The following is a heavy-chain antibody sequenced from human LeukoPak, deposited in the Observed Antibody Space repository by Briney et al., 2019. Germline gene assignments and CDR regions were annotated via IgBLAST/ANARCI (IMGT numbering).Heavy chain of an antibody. CDR2: IKEDGSEK. CDR3: AKDIKAVAGNGMDY. Sequence: GGSLRLSCAASGFTFSSYWMSWVRQAPGKGLEWVANIKEDGSEKHYVDSVKGRFTISRDNAKNSLYLQMNSLRAEDTALYYCAKDIKAVAGNGMDYWGQGTLVTVSS. D-gene: IGHD6-19*01. CDR1: GFTFSSYW. V-gene: IGHV3-7*03. J-gene: IGHJ4*02.